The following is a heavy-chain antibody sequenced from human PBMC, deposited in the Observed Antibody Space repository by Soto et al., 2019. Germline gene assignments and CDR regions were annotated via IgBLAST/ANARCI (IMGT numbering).Heavy chain of an antibody. J-gene: IGHJ4*02. CDR1: GGSVSSGSYY. V-gene: IGHV4-61*01. CDR2: IYYSGST. D-gene: IGHD3-22*01. Sequence: SETLSLTCTVSGGSVSSGSYYWSWIRQPPGKGLEWIGYIYYSGSTNYNPSLKSRVTISVDTSKNQFSLKLSSVTSSYTAVFYCARVDDSSGYYSDYWGQGTLVTVSS. CDR3: ARVDDSSGYYSDY.